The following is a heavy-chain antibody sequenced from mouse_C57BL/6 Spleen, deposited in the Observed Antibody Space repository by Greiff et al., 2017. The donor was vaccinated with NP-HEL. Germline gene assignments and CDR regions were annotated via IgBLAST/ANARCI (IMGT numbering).Heavy chain of an antibody. Sequence: EVKLVESGGGLVKPGGSLKLSCAASGFTFSDYGMHWVRQAPEKGLEWVAYISSGSSTIYYAATVKGRFTISRDNAKNTLFLQMTSLRSEDTSMYYCARREDYLPKGYWGQGTSVTVAS. J-gene: IGHJ4*01. CDR3: ARREDYLPKGY. V-gene: IGHV5-17*01. D-gene: IGHD2-4*01. CDR2: ISSGSSTI. CDR1: GFTFSDYG.